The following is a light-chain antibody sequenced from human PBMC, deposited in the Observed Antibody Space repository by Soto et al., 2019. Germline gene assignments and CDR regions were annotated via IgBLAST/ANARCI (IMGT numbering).Light chain of an antibody. CDR2: DVN. CDR1: SSDFGGFNY. V-gene: IGLV2-11*01. J-gene: IGLJ1*01. Sequence: QSALTQPRSVSGSPGQSASISCTGTSSDFGGFNYVSWYQQHPGKDPQLIIYDVNKRPSGVPDRFSGSKSGNTASVTISGLRTEDEADYFCCSYAGSMLYVFGSGTKLTVL. CDR3: CSYAGSMLYV.